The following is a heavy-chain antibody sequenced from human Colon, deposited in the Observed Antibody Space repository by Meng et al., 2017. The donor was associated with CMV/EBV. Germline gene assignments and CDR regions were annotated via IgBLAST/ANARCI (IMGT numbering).Heavy chain of an antibody. CDR2: IRHSGST. V-gene: IGHV4-34*01. J-gene: IGHJ4*02. Sequence: VQLQQWGAGLLKPSETLSLTCAVYGGSFSEYYWSWIRHPPGRGLEWIGEIRHSGSTNYSYNSSLKSRVTISIDTSKNQFSLELTSVTAADTAVYYCAGGSYQAWELLHYWGQGTLVTVSS. D-gene: IGHD1-26*01. CDR1: GGSFSEYY. CDR3: AGGSYQAWELLHY.